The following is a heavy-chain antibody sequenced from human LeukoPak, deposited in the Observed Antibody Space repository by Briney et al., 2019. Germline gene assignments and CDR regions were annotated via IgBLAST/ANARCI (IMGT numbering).Heavy chain of an antibody. CDR2: IIPIFGTA. D-gene: IGHD3-10*01. V-gene: IGHV1-69*05. CDR1: GGTFSSYA. CDR3: ATDPRYGSDYYYYMDV. Sequence: SVKVSCKASGGTFSSYAISWVRQAPGQGLEWMGGIIPIFGTANYAQKFQGRVTITTDESTSTAYMELSSLRSEDTAVYYCATDPRYGSDYYYYMDVWGKGTTVTVSS. J-gene: IGHJ6*03.